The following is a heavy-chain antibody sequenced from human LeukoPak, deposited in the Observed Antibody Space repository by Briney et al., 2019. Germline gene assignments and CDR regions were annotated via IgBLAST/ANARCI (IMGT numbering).Heavy chain of an antibody. CDR1: GYSFTSYD. V-gene: IGHV1-8*01. D-gene: IGHD2-2*01. J-gene: IGHJ3*02. Sequence: ASVKVSCKASGYSFTSYDIAWVRQAPGQGLEWMGWMNPNIGKTGYAQKFQGRVTMTRYTSITTAYMDLSSLRSEDTAVYYCARSSRARYDAFDIWGQGTMVTVSS. CDR3: ARSSRARYDAFDI. CDR2: MNPNIGKT.